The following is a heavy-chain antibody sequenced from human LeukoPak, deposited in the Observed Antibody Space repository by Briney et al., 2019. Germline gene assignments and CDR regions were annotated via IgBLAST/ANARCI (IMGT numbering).Heavy chain of an antibody. CDR2: ISSSSSYI. D-gene: IGHD3-10*01. V-gene: IGHV3-21*01. J-gene: IGHJ4*02. CDR3: ARAGGSLDNYGDY. Sequence: PGGSLRLSCAASGFTFSSYSMNWVRHAPQKGLDWVSSISSSSSYIYYADSVTGRFTISRDNAKNSLYLQMNSLRADDTAVYYCARAGGSLDNYGDYWGQGTLATVSS. CDR1: GFTFSSYS.